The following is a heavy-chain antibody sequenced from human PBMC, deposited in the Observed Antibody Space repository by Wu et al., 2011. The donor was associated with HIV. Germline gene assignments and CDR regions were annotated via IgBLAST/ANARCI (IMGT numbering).Heavy chain of an antibody. CDR2: IVVGSSDT. J-gene: IGHJ2*01. CDR3: AATGSCSSGRYNHWYFDL. Sequence: QMQLVQSGPEVKKPGTSVKFSCKASGFTFTKSAMQWVRQARGQRLEWIGWIVVGSSDTNYAQNFQERVTINRDLSTSTAYLELRSLKPEDTAVYYCAATGSCSSGRYNHWYFDLWGRGTLVTVSS. CDR1: GFTFTKSA. V-gene: IGHV1-58*02. D-gene: IGHD2-15*01.